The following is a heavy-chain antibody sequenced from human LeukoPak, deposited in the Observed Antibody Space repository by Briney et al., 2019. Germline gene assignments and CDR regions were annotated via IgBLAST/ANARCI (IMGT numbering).Heavy chain of an antibody. CDR2: IIPIFGTA. CDR1: GGTFSSYA. V-gene: IGHV1-69*13. CDR3: ARDLKYYDFWSGYYTYDAFDI. D-gene: IGHD3-3*01. J-gene: IGHJ3*02. Sequence: SVKVSCKASGGTFSSYAISWVRQAPGQGLEWMGGIIPIFGTANYAQKFQGRVTITADESTSTAYMELSSLRSEDTAVYYCARDLKYYDFWSGYYTYDAFDIWGQGTMVTVSS.